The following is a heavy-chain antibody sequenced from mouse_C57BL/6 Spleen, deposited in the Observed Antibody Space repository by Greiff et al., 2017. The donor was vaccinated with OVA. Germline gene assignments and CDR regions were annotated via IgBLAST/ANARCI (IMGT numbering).Heavy chain of an antibody. CDR3: ARGDSNYGFDY. Sequence: ESGPGLVKPSQSLSLTCSVTGYSITSGYYWNWIRQFPGNKLEWMGYISYDGSNNYNPSLKNRISITRDTSKNQFFLKLNSVTTEDTATYYCARGDSNYGFDYWGQGTTLTVSS. D-gene: IGHD2-5*01. J-gene: IGHJ2*01. CDR2: ISYDGSN. CDR1: GYSITSGYY. V-gene: IGHV3-6*01.